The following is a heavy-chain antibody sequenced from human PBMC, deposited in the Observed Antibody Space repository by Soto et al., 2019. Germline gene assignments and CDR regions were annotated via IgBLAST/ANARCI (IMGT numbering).Heavy chain of an antibody. CDR2: ISAGGGST. V-gene: IGHV3-23*01. Sequence: HPGGSLILSCAASGFTFSSYAMSWVRQAPGKGLEWVSAISAGGGSTYYADSVKGRFTISRDNSKNTLYLQMHSLSAEDTAVYYCAKRYYYDNSGLWDYWGQGTLVTVSS. D-gene: IGHD3-22*01. J-gene: IGHJ4*02. CDR1: GFTFSSYA. CDR3: AKRYYYDNSGLWDY.